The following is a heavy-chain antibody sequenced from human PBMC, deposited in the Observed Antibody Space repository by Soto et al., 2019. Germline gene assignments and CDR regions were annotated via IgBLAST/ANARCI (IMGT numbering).Heavy chain of an antibody. J-gene: IGHJ4*01. V-gene: IGHV1-69*13. Sequence: SVKVSCKASGGTLSDYAFSWVRQAPGQGLEWMGGIIPIFGSANYAQKLQGRVTITADESTSTAYMQLSSLRSGDTAVYYCARSGGLDRDFNYWGQ. CDR3: ARSGGLDRDFNY. CDR2: IIPIFGSA. D-gene: IGHD2-15*01. CDR1: GGTLSDYA.